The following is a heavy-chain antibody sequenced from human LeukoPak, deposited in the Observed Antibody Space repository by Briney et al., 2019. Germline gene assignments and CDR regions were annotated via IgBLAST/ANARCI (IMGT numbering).Heavy chain of an antibody. J-gene: IGHJ4*02. Sequence: SETLSLTCAVYGGSFSGYYWSWIRQPPGKGLEWIGEINHSGSTNYNPSLKSRVTISVDTSKNQFSLKLSSVTAADTAVYYCARLSLRGFVDYWGQGTLVTVSS. CDR2: INHSGST. D-gene: IGHD2-21*01. CDR3: ARLSLRGFVDY. V-gene: IGHV4-34*01. CDR1: GGSFSGYY.